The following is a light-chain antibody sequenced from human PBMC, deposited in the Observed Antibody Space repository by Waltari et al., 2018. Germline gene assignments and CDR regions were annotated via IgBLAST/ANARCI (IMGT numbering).Light chain of an antibody. CDR3: QQTYSSPRWT. CDR1: QTLSIY. V-gene: IGKV1-39*01. Sequence: DIQITQSPSSLSASVGDTVTIPFRASQTLSIYMNWFQQKPGKAPHLLIFGASTLQSGVPSRFSGSGSGTDFSLTISGLQPEDFATYYCQQTYSSPRWTFGQGTKV. CDR2: GAS. J-gene: IGKJ1*01.